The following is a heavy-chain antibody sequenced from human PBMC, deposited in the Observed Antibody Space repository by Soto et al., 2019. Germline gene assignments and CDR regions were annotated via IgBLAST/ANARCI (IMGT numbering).Heavy chain of an antibody. Sequence: ASVKVSCKASGGTFSSYTISWVRQAPGQGLEWMGGIIPIFGTANYAQKFQGRVTITADESTSTAYMELSSLRSEDTAVYYCAREGMATPFDYWGQGTLVTVSS. V-gene: IGHV1-69*01. J-gene: IGHJ4*02. CDR1: GGTFSSYT. CDR3: AREGMATPFDY. CDR2: IIPIFGTA. D-gene: IGHD5-12*01.